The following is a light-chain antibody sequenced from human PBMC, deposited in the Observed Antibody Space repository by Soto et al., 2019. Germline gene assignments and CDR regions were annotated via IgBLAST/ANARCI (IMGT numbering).Light chain of an antibody. J-gene: IGKJ5*01. CDR2: DAS. Sequence: DIQMTQSPSSLSASVGDRVTITCRASQDISNYLNWYQQRPGKAPKLLIYDASNLERGVPPRFCGTRSGTHFTFAITSLQPEDVATYYCQQSDSLPITFGQGTRLEI. V-gene: IGKV1-33*01. CDR1: QDISNY. CDR3: QQSDSLPIT.